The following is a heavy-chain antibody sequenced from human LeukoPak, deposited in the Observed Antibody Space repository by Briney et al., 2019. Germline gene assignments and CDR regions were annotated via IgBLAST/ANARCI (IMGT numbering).Heavy chain of an antibody. CDR3: STDPRLLIY. D-gene: IGHD2-8*01. Sequence: GGSLRLSCAASGFTFSSYSMNWVRQAPGKGLEWVSYISSSSSTIYYADSVKGRFTISRDNAKNSLYLQMNSLRPEDTALYYCSTDPRLLIYWGHGTLVTVSS. CDR2: ISSSSSTI. J-gene: IGHJ4*01. V-gene: IGHV3-48*01. CDR1: GFTFSSYS.